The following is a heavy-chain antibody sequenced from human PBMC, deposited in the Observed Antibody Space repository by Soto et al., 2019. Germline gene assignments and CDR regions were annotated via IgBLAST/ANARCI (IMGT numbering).Heavy chain of an antibody. Sequence: SETLSLTCTVSGGSIFSSYWTWIRQPPGKGLEWIGNVYYSGSTNYNPSLKSRITISVDTSKNQFSLNLSSVTAADTAVYYCARVQAASSGFDPWGQGTLVT. CDR1: GGSIFSSY. CDR2: VYYSGST. V-gene: IGHV4-59*01. J-gene: IGHJ5*02. CDR3: ARVQAASSGFDP. D-gene: IGHD2-15*01.